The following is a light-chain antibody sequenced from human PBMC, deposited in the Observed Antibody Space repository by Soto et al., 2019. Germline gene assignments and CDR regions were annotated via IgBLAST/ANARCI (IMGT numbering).Light chain of an antibody. J-gene: IGKJ4*01. CDR2: DAS. CDR3: QQRSNWLT. CDR1: QNVSSY. Sequence: EIVLTQSPATLSLYPGERATLSCRASQNVSSYLAWYQQKPGQAPRLLIYDASNRPTGIPTRFSGSVSVKVFTLSISSLEPEDFAVYYWQQRSNWLTFGGGTKVEIK. V-gene: IGKV3-11*01.